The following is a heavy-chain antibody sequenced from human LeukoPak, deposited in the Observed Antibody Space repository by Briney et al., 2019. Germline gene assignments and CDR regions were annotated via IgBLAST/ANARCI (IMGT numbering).Heavy chain of an antibody. CDR1: GYTFTDYY. D-gene: IGHD6-6*01. J-gene: IGHJ4*02. CDR3: ARARWQLVPYFDS. Sequence: VASVKVSCKASGYTFTDYYMHWVRQAPGQGLEWMGWINPNSGGTNFAQKFQGRVAMIRDTSISTAYLELGSLRSDDTAVYFCARARWQLVPYFDSWGQGTLVTVSS. CDR2: INPNSGGT. V-gene: IGHV1-2*02.